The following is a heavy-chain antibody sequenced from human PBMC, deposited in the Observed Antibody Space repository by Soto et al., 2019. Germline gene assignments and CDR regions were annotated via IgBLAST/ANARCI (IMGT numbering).Heavy chain of an antibody. CDR2: IWYDGSNK. CDR3: ARDAPFRGYSYCFDY. CDR1: GFTFSSYG. D-gene: IGHD5-18*01. V-gene: IGHV3-33*01. Sequence: WGSLRLSCAASGFTFSSYGMHWVRQAPGKGLEWVAVIWYDGSNKYYADSVKGRFTISRDNSKHTLYLQMNSLRAEDTPVYYCARDAPFRGYSYCFDYWGQGTLFAVSS. J-gene: IGHJ4*02.